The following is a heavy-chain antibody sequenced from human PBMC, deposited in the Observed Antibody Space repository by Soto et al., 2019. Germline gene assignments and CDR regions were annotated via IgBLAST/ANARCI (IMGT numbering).Heavy chain of an antibody. CDR1: GFTFSSYA. CDR3: AKDLSRPPCYYGMDV. V-gene: IGHV3-23*01. CDR2: IGGSGGST. J-gene: IGHJ6*02. Sequence: EEQLLESGGGLVQPGGSLRLSCAASGFTFSSYAMSWVRQAPGKGLEWVSGIGGSGGSTYYADSVKGRFTISRDSSKNILYLQMNSLRAEDTAVYYCAKDLSRPPCYYGMDVWGQGTTVTVSS.